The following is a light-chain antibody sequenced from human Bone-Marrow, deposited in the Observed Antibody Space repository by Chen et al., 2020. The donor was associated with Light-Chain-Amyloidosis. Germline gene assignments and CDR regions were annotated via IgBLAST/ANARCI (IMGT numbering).Light chain of an antibody. CDR3: QSADSSGTYEVI. CDR1: DLPTKY. CDR2: RDT. V-gene: IGLV3-25*03. J-gene: IGLJ2*01. Sequence: SYELTQPPSVSVSPGQTARITCSGDDLPTKYAYWYQQKPGQAPVLVIHRDTERPSGVSERFSGSSSGTTAPLTISGVQAEDEAEYHCQSADSSGTYEVIFGGGTKLTVL.